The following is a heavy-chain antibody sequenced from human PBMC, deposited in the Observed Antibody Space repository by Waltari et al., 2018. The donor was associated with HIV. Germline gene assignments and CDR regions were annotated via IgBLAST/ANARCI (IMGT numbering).Heavy chain of an antibody. V-gene: IGHV2-26*01. CDR2: IFSNGEK. J-gene: IGHJ4*02. CDR3: ARILHGLDYYDSSGYSD. Sequence: QVTLRESGPVLVKPTEPLTLTCTVSGFSLSSARVGVSWIRQPPGRALEWLALIFSNGEKAYSTSLKNRRTVSKDTSESQVVLSMTNMDAVDTGTYYCARILHGLDYYDSSGYSDWGQGTLVTVSS. D-gene: IGHD3-22*01. CDR1: GFSLSSARVG.